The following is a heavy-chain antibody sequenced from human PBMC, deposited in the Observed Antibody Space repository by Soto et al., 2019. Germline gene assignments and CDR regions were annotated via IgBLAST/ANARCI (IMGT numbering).Heavy chain of an antibody. V-gene: IGHV3-53*01. J-gene: IGHJ3*02. D-gene: IGHD3-16*01. Sequence: EVQLVESGGGLIQPGGSLRLSCAASGVTVNTNYMSWVHQSPGKGLEWVSLFESGGSIYYADSVKGRFTISRDSFKNTLSLQMNSLRVEDTAVYYCASTTVWKNAFEIWGQGTLVSVSS. CDR1: GVTVNTNY. CDR3: ASTTVWKNAFEI. CDR2: FESGGSI.